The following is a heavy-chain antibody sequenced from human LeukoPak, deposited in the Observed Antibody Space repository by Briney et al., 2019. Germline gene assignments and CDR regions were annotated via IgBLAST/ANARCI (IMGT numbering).Heavy chain of an antibody. CDR3: ARWVVPAATVYYYYGMDV. CDR1: GGTFSSYA. D-gene: IGHD2-2*01. Sequence: ASVTVSCKASGGTFSSYAISWVRQAPGQGLEWMGGIIPIFGTANYAQKFQGRVTITADESTSTAYMELSSLRSEDTAVYYCARWVVPAATVYYYYGMDVWGQGTTVTVSS. CDR2: IIPIFGTA. J-gene: IGHJ6*02. V-gene: IGHV1-69*01.